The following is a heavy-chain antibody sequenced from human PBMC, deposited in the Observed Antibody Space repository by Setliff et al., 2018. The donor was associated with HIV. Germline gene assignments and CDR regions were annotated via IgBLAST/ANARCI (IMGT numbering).Heavy chain of an antibody. Sequence: GGSLRLSCAASGFTFDDYAMHWVRQAPGKGLEWVGRIRSKVDGGAADYAAPVKGRFTISRDDSKNTLYLQMSSLKTEDTAVYYCTTESVFLDYFFDYWGQGTLVTVSS. CDR2: IRSKVDGGAA. J-gene: IGHJ4*02. CDR1: GFTFDDYA. D-gene: IGHD3-9*01. CDR3: TTESVFLDYFFDY. V-gene: IGHV3-15*05.